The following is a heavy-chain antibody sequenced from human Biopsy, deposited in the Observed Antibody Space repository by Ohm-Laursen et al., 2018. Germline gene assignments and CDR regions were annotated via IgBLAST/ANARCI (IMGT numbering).Heavy chain of an antibody. CDR1: GFTFSAYE. CDR2: ISFTETSS. CDR3: ARDLK. Sequence: SLRLSCAASGFTFSAYEMNWVRQAPGKGLEWVSYISFTETSSYYADSVKGRFTISRDNAKNSLYLQMNSLRAEDTGIYYCARDLKWGQGTLVTVSS. V-gene: IGHV3-48*03. J-gene: IGHJ4*02.